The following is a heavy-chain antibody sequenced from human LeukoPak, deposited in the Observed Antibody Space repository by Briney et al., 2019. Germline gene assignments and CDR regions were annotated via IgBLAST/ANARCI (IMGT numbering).Heavy chain of an antibody. J-gene: IGHJ4*02. D-gene: IGHD3-22*01. CDR2: ISYDGSNK. V-gene: IGHV3-30*03. CDR1: GFTFTNYA. Sequence: HSGRSLRLSCAASGFTFTNYAMHWVRQAPGRGLEWVAVISYDGSNKYYADSVKGRFTISRDNSKSTLYLQMNSLRAEDTAVYYCARAMRYYYDSSGYLDYWGQGTLVTVSS. CDR3: ARAMRYYYDSSGYLDY.